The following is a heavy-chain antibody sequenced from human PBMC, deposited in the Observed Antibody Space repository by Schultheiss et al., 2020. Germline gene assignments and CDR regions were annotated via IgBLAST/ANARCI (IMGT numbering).Heavy chain of an antibody. CDR1: GFTFSDYY. CDR2: ISSSGSTI. CDR3: AKEGHSSGYHFPITGDMDV. V-gene: IGHV3-11*04. Sequence: GGSLRLSCAASGFTFSDYYMSWIRQAPGKGLEWVSYISSSGSTIYYADSVKGRFTISRDNSKNTLYLQMNSLRAEDTAVYYCAKEGHSSGYHFPITGDMDVWGQGTLVTVSS. D-gene: IGHD3-22*01. J-gene: IGHJ4*02.